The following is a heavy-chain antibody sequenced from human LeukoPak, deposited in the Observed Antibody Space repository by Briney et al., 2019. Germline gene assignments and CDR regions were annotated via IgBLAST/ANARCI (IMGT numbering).Heavy chain of an antibody. CDR2: IIPICGTA. Sequence: SVKISCKASGGTFSSYAISWVRQAPGQGLEWMGRIIPICGTANYAQKFQGRVTITTDESTSTAYMELSSLRSEDTAVYYCARGPPDLSGYSDYWGQGTLVTVSS. J-gene: IGHJ4*02. D-gene: IGHD3-22*01. CDR1: GGTFSSYA. CDR3: ARGPPDLSGYSDY. V-gene: IGHV1-69*05.